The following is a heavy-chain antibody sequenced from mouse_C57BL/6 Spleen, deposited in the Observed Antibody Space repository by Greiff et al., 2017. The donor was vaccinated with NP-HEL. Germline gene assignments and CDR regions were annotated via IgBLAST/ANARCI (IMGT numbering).Heavy chain of an antibody. D-gene: IGHD1-1*01. V-gene: IGHV1-81*01. Sequence: QVHVKQSGAELARPGASVKLSCKASGYTFTSYGISWVKQRTGQGLEWIGEIYPRSGNTYYNEKFKGKATLTADKSSSTAYMELRSLTSEDSAVYFCARAEFITTVVAHYFDYWGQGTTLTVSS. CDR3: ARAEFITTVVAHYFDY. CDR2: IYPRSGNT. J-gene: IGHJ2*01. CDR1: GYTFTSYG.